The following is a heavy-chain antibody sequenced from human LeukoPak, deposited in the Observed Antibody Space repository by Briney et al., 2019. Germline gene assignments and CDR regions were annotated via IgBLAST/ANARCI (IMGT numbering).Heavy chain of an antibody. CDR1: GFTFDDYA. V-gene: IGHV3-9*01. D-gene: IGHD6-19*01. CDR3: AREIAVAGLPIDY. Sequence: GGSLRLSCAASGFTFDDYAMHWVRQAPGKGLEWVSGISWNSGSIGYADSVKGRFTISRDNAKNSLYLQMNSLRAEDTAVYYCAREIAVAGLPIDYWGQGTLVTVSS. J-gene: IGHJ4*02. CDR2: ISWNSGSI.